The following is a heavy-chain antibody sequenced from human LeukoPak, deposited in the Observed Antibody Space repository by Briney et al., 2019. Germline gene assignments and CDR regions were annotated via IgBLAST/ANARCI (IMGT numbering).Heavy chain of an antibody. CDR2: MNPNSGNT. J-gene: IGHJ3*02. D-gene: IGHD4-11*01. Sequence: ASVKVSCKASGYTFTSYDINWVRQATGQGLEWMGWMNPNSGNTSYAQKFQGRVTMTRDMSTSTVYMELSSLRSEDTAVYYCARDDPTSDDAFDIWGQGTMVTVSS. CDR3: ARDDPTSDDAFDI. CDR1: GYTFTSYD. V-gene: IGHV1-8*02.